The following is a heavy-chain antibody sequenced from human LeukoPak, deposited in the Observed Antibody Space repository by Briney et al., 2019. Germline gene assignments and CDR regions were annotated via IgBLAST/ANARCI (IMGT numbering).Heavy chain of an antibody. J-gene: IGHJ6*03. Sequence: SETLSLTCTVSGGSIISYYWSWIRQPPGKGLEWIGYIYYSGSTNYNPSLKSRVTISVDTSKNQFSLKLSSVTAADTAVYYCARLTAYYYMDVWGKGTTVTVS. CDR1: GGSIISYY. V-gene: IGHV4-59*01. CDR2: IYYSGST. CDR3: ARLTAYYYMDV. D-gene: IGHD5-18*01.